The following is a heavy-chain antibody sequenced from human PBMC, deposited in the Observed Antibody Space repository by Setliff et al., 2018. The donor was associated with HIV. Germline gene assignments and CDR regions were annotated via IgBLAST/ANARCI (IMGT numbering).Heavy chain of an antibody. Sequence: GGSLRLSCVASGFTFRNYRMSWVRQAPGKGLEWVANIKQDGTEKYYVDSVKGRFTISRDNAKNSLYLQMNSLRVEDTAVYYCVREWVAGESYWGQGTLVTVSS. V-gene: IGHV3-7*01. CDR2: IKQDGTEK. J-gene: IGHJ4*02. D-gene: IGHD6-19*01. CDR1: GFTFRNYR. CDR3: VREWVAGESY.